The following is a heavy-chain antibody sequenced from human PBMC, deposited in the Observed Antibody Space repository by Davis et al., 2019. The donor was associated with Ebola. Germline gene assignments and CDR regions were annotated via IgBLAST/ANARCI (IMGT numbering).Heavy chain of an antibody. CDR1: GFTFSSYW. CDR2: IKQDGSEK. J-gene: IGHJ4*02. D-gene: IGHD3-3*01. CDR3: AKHPPVLRFLEWLSPIDY. Sequence: PGGSLRLSCAASGFTFSSYWMSWVRQAPGKGLEWVANIKQDGSEKYYVDSVKGRFTISRDNAKNSLYLQMNSLRAEDTAVYYCAKHPPVLRFLEWLSPIDYWGQGTLVTVSS. V-gene: IGHV3-7*03.